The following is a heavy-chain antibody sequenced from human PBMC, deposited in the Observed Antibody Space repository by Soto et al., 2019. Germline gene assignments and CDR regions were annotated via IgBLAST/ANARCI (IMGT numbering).Heavy chain of an antibody. CDR1: GVTFSDAW. CDR2: MTKTTV. J-gene: IGHJ5*02. CDR3: TWIPRAPNPYGSGP. Sequence: GGSLRLSCVLSGVTFSDAWMNWVRQAPGKGLEWVGRMTKTTVDYAASVKGRFTISRDDSKNTLYLQMNSLKTEDTALYYCTWIPRAPNPYGSGPWGRGTLVTVSS. D-gene: IGHD3-10*01. V-gene: IGHV3-15*01.